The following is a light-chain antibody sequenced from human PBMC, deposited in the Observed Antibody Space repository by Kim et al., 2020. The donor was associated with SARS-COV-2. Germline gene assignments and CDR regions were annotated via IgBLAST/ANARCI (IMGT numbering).Light chain of an antibody. CDR2: QDS. CDR1: KLGDKY. J-gene: IGLJ3*02. CDR3: QAWDSSTWV. V-gene: IGLV3-1*01. Sequence: MSPGQTASITCSGDKLGDKYACWYQQKPGQSPVLVIYQDSKRPSGIPERFSGSNSGNTATLTISGTQAMDETDYYCQAWDSSTWVFGGGTQLTVL.